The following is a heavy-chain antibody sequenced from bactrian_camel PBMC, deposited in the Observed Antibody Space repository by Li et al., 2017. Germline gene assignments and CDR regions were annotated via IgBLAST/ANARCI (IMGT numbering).Heavy chain of an antibody. D-gene: IGHD3*01. V-gene: IGHV3S6*01. J-gene: IGHJ4*01. CDR1: GYTSFIDC. CDR3: VADPSRRALWNCNSGSCEGHGYNY. Sequence: HVQLVESGGGSVQAGGSLKLSCTYSGYTSFIDCMGWFRQAPGKEREGVARIYSDGSKTYYSDSVKGRFTISRDNAKNTLYLQMNNLRPEDTAMYYCVADPSRRALWNCNSGSCEGHGYNYWGQGTQVTVS. CDR2: IYSDGSKT.